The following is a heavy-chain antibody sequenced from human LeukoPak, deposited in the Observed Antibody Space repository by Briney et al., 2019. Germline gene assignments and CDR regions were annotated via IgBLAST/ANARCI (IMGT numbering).Heavy chain of an antibody. CDR2: IYYSGST. D-gene: IGHD5-24*01. Sequence: SETLSLTCTVSGGSISSYYWSWIRQPPGKGLEWIGYIYYSGSTNYNPSLKSRVTISVDTSKNQFSLKLSSVTAADTAVYYCASIPSKGWLQFVYDYWGQGTLVTVSS. V-gene: IGHV4-59*01. CDR3: ASIPSKGWLQFVYDY. CDR1: GGSISSYY. J-gene: IGHJ4*02.